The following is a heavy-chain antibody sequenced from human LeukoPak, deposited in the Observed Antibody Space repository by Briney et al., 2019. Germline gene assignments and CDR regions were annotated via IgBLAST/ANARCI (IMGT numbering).Heavy chain of an antibody. V-gene: IGHV3-48*02. CDR3: GREWRFLQIFDS. J-gene: IGHJ4*02. Sequence: GGSLRLSCAASGFTFSSYSMNWVRQAPGKGLEWVSYISSSGSTIYYADSVKGRFTISRDNAKNSLYLQMNSLRDEDTAVYYCGREWRFLQIFDSGGRGPRVTFSS. CDR2: ISSSGSTI. D-gene: IGHD5-24*01. CDR1: GFTFSSYS.